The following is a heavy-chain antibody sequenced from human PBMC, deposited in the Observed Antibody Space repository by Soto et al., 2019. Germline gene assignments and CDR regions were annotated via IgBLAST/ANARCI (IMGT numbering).Heavy chain of an antibody. CDR1: GASISSFAYY. J-gene: IGHJ5*02. Sequence: GPGPGLASETLSLTCNVSGASISSFAYYWAWIRQPPGKGLEWIGTVYYNENTYYNPSLKSRVTISVDTAKNQFSLNLRSVTAADTAVYFCARRERYYGSPGWFDPWGQGTLVTAPQ. CDR3: ARRERYYGSPGWFDP. V-gene: IGHV4-39*01. D-gene: IGHD3-10*01. CDR2: VYYNENT.